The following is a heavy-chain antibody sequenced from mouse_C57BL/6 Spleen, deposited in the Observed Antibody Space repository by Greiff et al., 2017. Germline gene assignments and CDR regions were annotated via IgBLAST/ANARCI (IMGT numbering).Heavy chain of an antibody. Sequence: VQLQESGAELAKPGASVKLSCKASGYTFTSYWMHWVKQRPGQGLEWIGYINSSSGYTKYNQKFKDKATLTADKSSSTAYMQLSSLSYEDSAVYYCARGPSTVVGYFDVWGTGTTVTVSS. CDR1: GYTFTSYW. D-gene: IGHD1-1*01. CDR3: ARGPSTVVGYFDV. J-gene: IGHJ1*03. CDR2: INSSSGYT. V-gene: IGHV1-7*01.